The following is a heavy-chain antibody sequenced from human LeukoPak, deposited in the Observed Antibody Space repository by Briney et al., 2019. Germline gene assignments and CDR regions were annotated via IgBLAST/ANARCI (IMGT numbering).Heavy chain of an antibody. CDR3: ARALFSGYADHFDY. J-gene: IGHJ4*02. D-gene: IGHD5-12*01. CDR1: GGSISGYF. V-gene: IGHV4-59*01. Sequence: SETLSLTCSVSGGSISGYFWTWIRQSPGKGLEWIGFIHYTGSINYNPSLKSRVTMSVDTSKNHFSLKLTSVTAADSAVYYCARALFSGYADHFDYWGQGTLVTVSS. CDR2: IHYTGSI.